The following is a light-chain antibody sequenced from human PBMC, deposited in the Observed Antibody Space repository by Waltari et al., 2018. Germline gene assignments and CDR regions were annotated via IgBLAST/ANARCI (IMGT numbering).Light chain of an antibody. Sequence: EIVLTQSPGTLSLSPGERGTLSCRASHSVSRFLAWYQQKPGQAPRLLIYGASTRATGIPDRFSGSGYGTDFSLTISRLEPEDFAVYYCQKYDRLPATFGQGTKVEIK. CDR3: QKYDRLPAT. J-gene: IGKJ1*01. V-gene: IGKV3-20*01. CDR1: HSVSRF. CDR2: GAS.